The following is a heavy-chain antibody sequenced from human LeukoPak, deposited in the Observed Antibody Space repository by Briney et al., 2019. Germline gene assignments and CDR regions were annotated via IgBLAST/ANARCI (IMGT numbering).Heavy chain of an antibody. CDR3: ATIAASGAEYFQH. J-gene: IGHJ1*01. CDR2: INPSSGST. Sequence: GASVKVSCKASGYTFTYYYMHWVRQAPGQALEGLGIINPSSGSTSCAQKFQGRVTMTRDTSTSTVYMDVSSLGSDDTAVYYCATIAASGAEYFQHWGQGTLVTVSS. D-gene: IGHD6-6*01. CDR1: GYTFTYYY. V-gene: IGHV1-46*01.